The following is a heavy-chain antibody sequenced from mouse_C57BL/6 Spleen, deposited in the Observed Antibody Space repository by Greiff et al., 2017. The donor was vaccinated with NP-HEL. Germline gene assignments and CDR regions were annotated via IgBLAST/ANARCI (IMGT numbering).Heavy chain of an antibody. D-gene: IGHD2-3*01. CDR2: IHPNSGST. CDR3: ARSVYDGYYYAMDY. Sequence: VQLQQSGAELVKPGASVKLSCKASGYTFTSYWMHWVKQRPGQGLEWIGMIHPNSGSTNYNEKFKSKATLTVDKSSSTAYMQLSSLTSEVSAVYYCARSVYDGYYYAMDYWGQGTSVTVSS. CDR1: GYTFTSYW. V-gene: IGHV1-64*01. J-gene: IGHJ4*01.